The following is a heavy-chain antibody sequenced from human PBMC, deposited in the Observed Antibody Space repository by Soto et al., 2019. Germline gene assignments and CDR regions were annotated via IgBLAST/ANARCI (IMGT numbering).Heavy chain of an antibody. Sequence: SETLSLTCAVSGFSISSSNWWSWVRQPPGKGLEWIGEIYHSGSTNYNPSLKSRVTISVDKSKNQFSLKLSSVTAADTAVYYCARDRNTMVRGVIIYYYGMDVWGQGTTVTVSS. V-gene: IGHV4-4*02. CDR1: GFSISSSNW. D-gene: IGHD3-10*01. CDR2: IYHSGST. CDR3: ARDRNTMVRGVIIYYYGMDV. J-gene: IGHJ6*02.